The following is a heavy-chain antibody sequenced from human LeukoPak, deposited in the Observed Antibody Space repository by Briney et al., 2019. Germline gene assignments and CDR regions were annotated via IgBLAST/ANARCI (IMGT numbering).Heavy chain of an antibody. CDR3: ARSSYSTYYDYVWGSPTPHFDY. V-gene: IGHV1-2*06. CDR2: INPNSGGT. Sequence: ASVNVSCKASGYTFTGYYMHWVRQAPGQGLEWMGRINPNSGGTNYAQKFQGRVTMTRDTSISIAYMELSRLRSDDTAVYYCARSSYSTYYDYVWGSPTPHFDYWGQGTLVTVSS. J-gene: IGHJ4*02. D-gene: IGHD3-16*01. CDR1: GYTFTGYY.